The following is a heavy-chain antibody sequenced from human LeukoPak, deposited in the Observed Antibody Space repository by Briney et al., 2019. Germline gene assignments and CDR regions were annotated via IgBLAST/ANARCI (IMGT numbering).Heavy chain of an antibody. Sequence: GGSLRLSCAASGLSVSSSYMSWVRQAPGKGLEWVSVIYTDGSTDYADSVEGRFTVSRDNSKNTLYLQMNTLRAEDTAVHYCARASYSSWTYFEYWGQGTLVTVSS. V-gene: IGHV3-53*01. J-gene: IGHJ4*02. CDR3: ARASYSSWTYFEY. D-gene: IGHD6-6*01. CDR1: GLSVSSSY. CDR2: IYTDGST.